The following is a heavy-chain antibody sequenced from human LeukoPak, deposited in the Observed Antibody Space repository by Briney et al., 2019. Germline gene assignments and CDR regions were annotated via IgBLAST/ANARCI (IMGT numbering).Heavy chain of an antibody. D-gene: IGHD6-13*01. CDR3: ARGVVEGYSGSLVLFFDY. V-gene: IGHV4-34*01. J-gene: IGHJ4*02. Sequence: PSETLSLTCAVYGGSFSGYYWSWIRQPPGKGLEWIGEINHSGSTNYNPSLKSRVTISVDTSKNQFSLKLSSVTAADTAVYYCARGVVEGYSGSLVLFFDYWGQGTLVTVSS. CDR1: GGSFSGYY. CDR2: INHSGST.